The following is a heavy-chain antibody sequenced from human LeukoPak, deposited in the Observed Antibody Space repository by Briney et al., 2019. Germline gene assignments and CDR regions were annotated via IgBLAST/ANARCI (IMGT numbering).Heavy chain of an antibody. V-gene: IGHV1-18*01. D-gene: IGHD6-19*01. Sequence: ASVKVSVKASGYTFTSYGISWVRQAPGQGLEWMGWISSYNGNTNYAQKLQGRVTMSTDTSTGTAYMELRSLRSDDTAVYYRARRVAVARRDAFDIWGQGSMVTVSS. CDR3: ARRVAVARRDAFDI. CDR2: ISSYNGNT. CDR1: GYTFTSYG. J-gene: IGHJ3*02.